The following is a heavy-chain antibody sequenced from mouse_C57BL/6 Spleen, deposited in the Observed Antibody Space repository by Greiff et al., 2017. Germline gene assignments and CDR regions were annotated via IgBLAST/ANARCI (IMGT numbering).Heavy chain of an antibody. Sequence: VQLKQPGAELVMPGASVQLSCKASGYTFTSYWMPWVKQRPGQGLEWIGEIDPSDSYTTYNQKFKGKSTLTVDTSYRTDYMHLSSRTSENSAVSYCARVWYDDRYYFDDWGQGTTLPVSS. CDR1: GYTFTSYW. D-gene: IGHD2-14*01. J-gene: IGHJ2*01. CDR2: IDPSDSYT. CDR3: ARVWYDDRYYFDD. V-gene: IGHV1-69*01.